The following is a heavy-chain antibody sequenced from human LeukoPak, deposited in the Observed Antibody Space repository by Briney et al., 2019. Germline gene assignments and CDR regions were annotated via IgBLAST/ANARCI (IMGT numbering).Heavy chain of an antibody. J-gene: IGHJ4*02. Sequence: SQTLSLTCTVSGGSISSAAYYWRWIRQPAGKGLEWIARIYISGSTNYNPSLKSRVTISVDTSKNQFSLKLSSVTAADTAVYYCSRRYFDWLLSVRYFDYWGQGTLVTVSS. CDR1: GGSISSAAYY. V-gene: IGHV4-61*02. CDR2: IYISGST. CDR3: SRRYFDWLLSVRYFDY. D-gene: IGHD3-9*01.